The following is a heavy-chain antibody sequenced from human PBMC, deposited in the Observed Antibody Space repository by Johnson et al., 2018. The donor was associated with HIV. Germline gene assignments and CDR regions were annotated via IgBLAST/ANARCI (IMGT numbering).Heavy chain of an antibody. Sequence: QVQLVESGGGLIQPGGSLRLSCAASGFTVSSNYMNWVRQTPGKGLEWVAHISSSGTTKYYADSVKGRFTISRDNTKKSLYLEMNSLRVDDTAIYYCTRESTPWGADYVGYGLDVWGQGTMVAVSS. V-gene: IGHV3-11*04. CDR3: TRESTPWGADYVGYGLDV. CDR2: ISSSGTTK. J-gene: IGHJ3*01. CDR1: GFTVSSNY. D-gene: IGHD5-18*01.